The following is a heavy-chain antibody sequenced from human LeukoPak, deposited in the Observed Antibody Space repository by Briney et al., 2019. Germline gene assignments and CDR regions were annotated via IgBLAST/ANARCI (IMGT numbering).Heavy chain of an antibody. J-gene: IGHJ4*02. Sequence: GGSLRLSCAASGFTFSGYDMYWVRQAPGKGLEWVAFIRYDESHKYYVDSVKCRFTISRDNSMNTMYLQMNGLRPDDTAVYYCVKTGSGSFGDYWGQGTLVTISS. CDR2: IRYDESHK. D-gene: IGHD2-15*01. CDR1: GFTFSGYD. V-gene: IGHV3-30*02. CDR3: VKTGSGSFGDY.